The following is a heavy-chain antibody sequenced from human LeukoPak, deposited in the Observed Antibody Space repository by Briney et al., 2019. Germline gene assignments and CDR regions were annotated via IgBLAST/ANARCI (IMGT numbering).Heavy chain of an antibody. CDR1: GGSFSGYY. D-gene: IGHD2-15*01. J-gene: IGHJ5*02. CDR2: IYYSGTT. Sequence: SETLSLTCAVYGGSFSGYYWGWIRQPPGKGLEWIGSIYYSGTTYYTPSLKSRVTISVDTSKNQFSLKPSSVTAADTAVYYCARRGAADWFDPWGQGTLVTVSS. V-gene: IGHV4-39*01. CDR3: ARRGAADWFDP.